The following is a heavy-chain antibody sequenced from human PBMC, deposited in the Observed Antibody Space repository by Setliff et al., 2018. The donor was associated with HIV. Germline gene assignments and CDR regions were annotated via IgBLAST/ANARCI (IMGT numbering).Heavy chain of an antibody. V-gene: IGHV1-46*01. CDR3: ARDGYYNSWSGYGYYYYYMDV. CDR1: GYTFTSYY. Sequence: VKVSCKASGYTFTSYYMHWVRQAPGQGLEWMGIINPSGGSTRYAQKFQGRVTMTRDTSTSTVYMELSSLRSEDTAVYYCARDGYYNSWSGYGYYYYYMDVWGKGTTVTVSS. J-gene: IGHJ6*03. CDR2: INPSGGST. D-gene: IGHD3-3*01.